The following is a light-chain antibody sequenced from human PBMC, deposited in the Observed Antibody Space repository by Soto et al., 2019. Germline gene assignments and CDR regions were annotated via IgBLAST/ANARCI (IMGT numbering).Light chain of an antibody. Sequence: DIQMTQSPSFLSASVGDRVTITCRASQAISNYLNWYQQKPGKAHNXLIFGAKTLQSGVPSRFSASVSGTDLTINIPTLQPEDGAIYDGQQCHATPLTFGQGTRLEIK. CDR2: GAK. CDR1: QAISNY. CDR3: QQCHATPLT. J-gene: IGKJ5*01. V-gene: IGKV1-39*01.